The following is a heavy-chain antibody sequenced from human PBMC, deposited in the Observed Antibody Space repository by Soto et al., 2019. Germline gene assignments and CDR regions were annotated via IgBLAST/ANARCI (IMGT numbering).Heavy chain of an antibody. Sequence: SETLSLTCAVYGGSFSGYYWSWIRQPPGKGLEWIGEINHSGSSNYIPSLKSRVTISVDTSKNQFSLKLRSVTAADTAVYYWARVLIAVAGTLSAFDIWGQGTLVTVSS. CDR1: GGSFSGYY. CDR3: ARVLIAVAGTLSAFDI. J-gene: IGHJ3*02. V-gene: IGHV4-34*01. CDR2: INHSGSS. D-gene: IGHD6-19*01.